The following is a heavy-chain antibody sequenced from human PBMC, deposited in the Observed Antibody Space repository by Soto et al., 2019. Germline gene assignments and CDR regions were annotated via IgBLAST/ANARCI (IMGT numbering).Heavy chain of an antibody. D-gene: IGHD3-22*01. CDR1: GGSISSYY. CDR2: IYYSGST. V-gene: IGHV4-59*01. CDR3: ASTQMYYYDSSGYYQYYFDY. Sequence: PSETLSLTCTVSGGSISSYYWSWIRQPPGKGLEWIGYIYYSGSTNYNPSLKSRVTISVDTSKNQFSLKLSSVTAADTAVYYCASTQMYYYDSSGYYQYYFDYWGQGTLVTGS. J-gene: IGHJ4*02.